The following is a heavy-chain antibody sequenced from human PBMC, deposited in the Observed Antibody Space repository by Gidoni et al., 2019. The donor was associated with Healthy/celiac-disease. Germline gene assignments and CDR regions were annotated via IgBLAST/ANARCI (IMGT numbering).Heavy chain of an antibody. D-gene: IGHD3-3*01. CDR2: INHSGST. CDR3: ARGVNYDCWSGYHYYFDY. V-gene: IGHV4-34*01. CDR1: GGSFSGYY. J-gene: IGHJ4*02. Sequence: AVYGGSFSGYYWSWIRQPPGKGLEWCGEINHSGSTNYNPSIKCRVTISVDTSKNQFSLKLSSVTAADTAVYYCARGVNYDCWSGYHYYFDYWGQGTLVTVSS.